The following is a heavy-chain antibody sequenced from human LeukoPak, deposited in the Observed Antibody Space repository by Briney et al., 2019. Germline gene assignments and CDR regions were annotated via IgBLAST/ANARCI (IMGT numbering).Heavy chain of an antibody. Sequence: TPETLSLTCTVSGDSIRSYQWSWFRQPPGKGLEWIGYISYRVGTVYSPSLRSRVTISGDTSKSQFSLKLSSVTAADTAVYYCARVGRGDHTWGSYSFDYWGQGILVTVSS. D-gene: IGHD3-16*01. CDR3: ARVGRGDHTWGSYSFDY. V-gene: IGHV4-59*01. CDR2: ISYRVGT. J-gene: IGHJ4*02. CDR1: GDSIRSYQ.